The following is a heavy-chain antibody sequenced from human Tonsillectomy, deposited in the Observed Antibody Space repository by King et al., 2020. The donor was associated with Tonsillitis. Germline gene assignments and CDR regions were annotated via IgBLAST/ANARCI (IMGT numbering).Heavy chain of an antibody. D-gene: IGHD1-26*01. CDR3: ARRVWELRRAFDY. CDR2: IKQDGSEE. V-gene: IGHV3-7*03. J-gene: IGHJ4*02. CDR1: GFTFSSYW. Sequence: VQLVQSGGGLVQPGGSLRLSCAASGFTFSSYWMSWVRQAPGKGLEWVANIKQDGSEEYYVDSVKGRFTISRDNAKNSLYLQMNSLRAEDTAVYYCARRVWELRRAFDYWGQGTLVTVSS.